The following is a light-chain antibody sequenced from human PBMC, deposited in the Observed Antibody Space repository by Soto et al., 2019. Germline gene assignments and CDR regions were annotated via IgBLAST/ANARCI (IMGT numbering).Light chain of an antibody. CDR2: GAS. CDR1: QSVSSN. J-gene: IGKJ4*01. V-gene: IGKV3-15*01. CDR3: QQYSNWPLT. Sequence: EIVVTQSPATLSVSPGERATLSCRASQSVSSNLAWYQQKPGQAPRLLIYGASTRATGIPARFSGSGSETEFTLTISSLQSEDFAVYYCQQYSNWPLTFGGGTKVDI.